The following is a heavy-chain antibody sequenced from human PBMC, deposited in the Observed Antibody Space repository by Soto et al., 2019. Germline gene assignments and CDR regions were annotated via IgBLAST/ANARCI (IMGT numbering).Heavy chain of an antibody. CDR1: GGSISSYY. D-gene: IGHD5-12*01. V-gene: IGHV4-59*01. Sequence: SETLSLTCTVSGGSISSYYWSWIRQPPGKGLEWIGYIYYSGSTNYNPSLKSRVTISVDTSKNQFSLKLSSVTAADTAVYYCARYGSGGPTGTYFQHRGQGTLVTVSS. J-gene: IGHJ1*01. CDR2: IYYSGST. CDR3: ARYGSGGPTGTYFQH.